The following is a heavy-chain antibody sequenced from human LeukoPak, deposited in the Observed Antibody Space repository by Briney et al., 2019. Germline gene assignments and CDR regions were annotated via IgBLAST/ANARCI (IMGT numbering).Heavy chain of an antibody. CDR3: ARGQYYYDSSGYRNWFDP. J-gene: IGHJ5*02. CDR2: IYYSGST. CDR1: GGSFSSGSYY. Sequence: SETLSLTCSVSGGSFSSGSYYWSWIRQPPGKGLEWIGYIYYSGSTNYNPSLKSRVTISVDTSKNQFSLKLSSVTAADTAVYYCARGQYYYDSSGYRNWFDPWGQGTLVTVSS. V-gene: IGHV4-61*01. D-gene: IGHD3-22*01.